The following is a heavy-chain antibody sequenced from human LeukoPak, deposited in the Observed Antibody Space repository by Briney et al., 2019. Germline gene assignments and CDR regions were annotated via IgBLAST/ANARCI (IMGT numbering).Heavy chain of an antibody. D-gene: IGHD4-17*01. CDR2: INPSDGST. CDR3: ARDGHDYGDYDGGIDY. V-gene: IGHV1-46*01. J-gene: IGHJ4*02. CDR1: GYTFTSYY. Sequence: GASVKVSCKASGYTFTSYYMHWVRQAPGQGLEWMGIINPSDGSTTYAQKFQGRVTMTRDMSTSTVYMDLISLRSDDTAVYYCARDGHDYGDYDGGIDYWGQGTLVTVSS.